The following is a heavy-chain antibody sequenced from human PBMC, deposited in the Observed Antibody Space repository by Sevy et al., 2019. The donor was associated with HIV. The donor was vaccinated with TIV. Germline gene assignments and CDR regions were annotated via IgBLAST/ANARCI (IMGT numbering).Heavy chain of an antibody. CDR1: GFTFSSYA. V-gene: IGHV3-30*04. CDR2: ISYDGSDK. CDR3: ARDRGAVVVVPAAMI. D-gene: IGHD2-2*01. J-gene: IGHJ4*02. Sequence: GGSLRLSCAASGFTFSSYAMHWVRQAPGKGLEWVTVISYDGSDKYYADSVKGRFTISRDNSKNTLYLQMNSLRTEDTAVYYCARDRGAVVVVPAAMIWGQGTPVTVSS.